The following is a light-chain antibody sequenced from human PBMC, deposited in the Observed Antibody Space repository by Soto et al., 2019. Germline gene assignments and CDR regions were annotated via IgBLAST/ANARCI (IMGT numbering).Light chain of an antibody. CDR2: GAS. CDR3: QQYGSSPQT. J-gene: IGKJ1*01. CDR1: QSISSN. V-gene: IGKV3-20*01. Sequence: ETGMTQSPATPSLSAGVRATVSCRASQSISSNLAWYQQKPGQAPRLLIYGASDRATGIPDRFTGSGSGTDFTLTINRLEPEDFAVYFCQQYGSSPQTFGQGTKVDIK.